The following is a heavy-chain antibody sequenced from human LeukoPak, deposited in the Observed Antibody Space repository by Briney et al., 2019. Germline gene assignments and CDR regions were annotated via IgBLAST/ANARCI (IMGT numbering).Heavy chain of an antibody. CDR3: ARHFNTGKIAVAGTWVLAFDI. V-gene: IGHV5-51*01. CDR2: IYPGDSDT. CDR1: GYSFTSYW. Sequence: PGESLKISCKGSGYSFTSYWIGWVRQMPGKGLEWMGIIYPGDSDTRYSPSFQGQVTISADKSISTAYLQWSSLKASDTAMYYCARHFNTGKIAVAGTWVLAFDIWGQGTMVTVSS. J-gene: IGHJ3*02. D-gene: IGHD6-19*01.